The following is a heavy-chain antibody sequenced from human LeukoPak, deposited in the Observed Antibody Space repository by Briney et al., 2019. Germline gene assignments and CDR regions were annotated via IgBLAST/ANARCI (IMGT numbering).Heavy chain of an antibody. CDR3: VREGLERRTNFDY. CDR1: GFTFTSHV. CDR2: ISMDVQTT. Sequence: GGSLRLSCSTSGFTFTSHVMHWVRQAPGKGLQYVSGISMDVQTTYYAGSVKGRFTISRDSSKNTVYLQMNSLTAEDTAVYYCVREGLERRTNFDYWGQGTLVSVSS. V-gene: IGHV3-64D*06. J-gene: IGHJ4*02. D-gene: IGHD1-1*01.